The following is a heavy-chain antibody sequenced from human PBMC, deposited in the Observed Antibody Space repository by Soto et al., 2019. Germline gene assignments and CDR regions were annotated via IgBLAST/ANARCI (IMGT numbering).Heavy chain of an antibody. J-gene: IGHJ4*02. Sequence: GGSLRLSCAASGFTFSSYAMHWVRQAPGKGLEWVSYISSSSTIFYTDSVKGRFTVSRDNAKNSLYLQMNSLRAEDTAVYYCAKHAAEAAPDYWGQGTLVTVSS. V-gene: IGHV3-48*01. D-gene: IGHD6-13*01. CDR2: ISSSSTI. CDR1: GFTFSSYA. CDR3: AKHAAEAAPDY.